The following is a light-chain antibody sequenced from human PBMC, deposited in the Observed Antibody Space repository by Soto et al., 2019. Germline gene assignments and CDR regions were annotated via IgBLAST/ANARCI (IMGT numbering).Light chain of an antibody. V-gene: IGKV1-5*01. CDR2: DAS. CDR3: LPFNTYWM. J-gene: IGKJ1*01. CDR1: QIISDW. Sequence: DIQITQSPSTLSASVGDRVTITCRASQIISDWLAWYQQKPGKAPNLLIYDASTLESGVLSRFSGSGSGSFFPLTISSLQPDDFATYYCLPFNTYWMFGQGTDVEIQ.